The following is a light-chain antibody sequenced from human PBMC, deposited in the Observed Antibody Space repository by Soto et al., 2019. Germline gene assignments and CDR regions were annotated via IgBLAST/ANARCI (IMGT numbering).Light chain of an antibody. V-gene: IGKV1-5*03. CDR3: QQYNSYPFT. CDR2: KAS. Sequence: DIQMTQSPSTLPASVEDRVTITCRASQSISTWLAWYQQKPGKAPKLLIYKASSLESGVPSRFSGSGSGTEFTLTISSLQPDDFATYYCQQYNSYPFTFGPGTKVDIK. CDR1: QSISTW. J-gene: IGKJ3*01.